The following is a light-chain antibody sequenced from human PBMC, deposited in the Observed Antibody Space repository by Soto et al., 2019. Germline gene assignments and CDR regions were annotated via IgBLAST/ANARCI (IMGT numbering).Light chain of an antibody. J-gene: IGLJ1*01. CDR3: QSYDSSLRGSV. V-gene: IGLV1-40*01. Sequence: QSVLTQPPSVSGAPGQTVTISCAGSSSNIGPGFDVHWYRQVSGAAPKLLIYGNSNRPSGAPDRFSGSRSGTSASLAITGLQPEDEADYYCQSYDSSLRGSVFGRGTKVTVL. CDR1: SSNIGPGFD. CDR2: GNS.